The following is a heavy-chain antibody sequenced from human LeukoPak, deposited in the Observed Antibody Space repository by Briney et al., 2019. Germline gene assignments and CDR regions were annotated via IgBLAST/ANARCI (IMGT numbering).Heavy chain of an antibody. CDR3: ATDVLPSIATLDY. D-gene: IGHD6-6*01. J-gene: IGHJ4*02. Sequence: ASVTISCKASGYTFSDYYIHWVQQAPGKGLEWMGRIDPKDDETIYAEKFQGRVTMAADTSTDTAYMELSSLRSEDTAVYFCATDVLPSIATLDYWGQGTLVTVSS. CDR2: IDPKDDET. CDR1: GYTFSDYY. V-gene: IGHV1-69-2*01.